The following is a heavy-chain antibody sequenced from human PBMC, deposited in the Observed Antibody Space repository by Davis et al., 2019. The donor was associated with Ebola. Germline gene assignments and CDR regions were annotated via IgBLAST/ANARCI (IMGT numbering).Heavy chain of an antibody. V-gene: IGHV3-21*01. CDR2: ISSTGSYM. D-gene: IGHD5-18*01. CDR3: ARVRVDSPMVNAFDI. J-gene: IGHJ3*02. Sequence: GESLKISCAASGFTFSTYTMNWVRQAPGKGLEWVSSISSTGSYMYYADSMKGRFTVSRDNAKTSLYLQMDCLRAEDTAVYYCARVRVDSPMVNAFDIWGQGTMVTVSS. CDR1: GFTFSTYT.